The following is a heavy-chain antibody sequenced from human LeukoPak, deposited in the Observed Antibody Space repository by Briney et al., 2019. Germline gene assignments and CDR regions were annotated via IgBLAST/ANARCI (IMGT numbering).Heavy chain of an antibody. Sequence: PGGSLRLSCAASGFTFSSYGMSWVRQAPGKGLEWVANIKQDGSEKYYVDSVKGRFTISRDNAKNSLFLQMSSLRAEDTAVYYCARDRSGYDSDVWGQGTLVTASS. CDR3: ARDRSGYDSDV. V-gene: IGHV3-7*01. CDR1: GFTFSSYG. D-gene: IGHD5-12*01. J-gene: IGHJ4*02. CDR2: IKQDGSEK.